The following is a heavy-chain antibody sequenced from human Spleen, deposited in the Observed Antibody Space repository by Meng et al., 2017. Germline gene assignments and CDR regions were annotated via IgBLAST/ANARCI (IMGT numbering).Heavy chain of an antibody. CDR3: ARDSYSYNWNDFIDY. CDR1: GFTFSSYW. Sequence: GESLKISCAASGFTFSSYWMSWVRQAPGKGLEWVANIKQDGSEKYYVDSVKGRFTISRDNAKNSLYLQMNSLRAEDTAVYYCARDSYSYNWNDFIDYWGQGTVVTVSS. D-gene: IGHD1-1*01. J-gene: IGHJ4*02. V-gene: IGHV3-7*01. CDR2: IKQDGSEK.